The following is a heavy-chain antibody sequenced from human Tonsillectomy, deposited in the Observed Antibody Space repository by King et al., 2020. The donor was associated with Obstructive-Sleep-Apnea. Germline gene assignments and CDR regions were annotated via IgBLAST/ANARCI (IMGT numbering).Heavy chain of an antibody. J-gene: IGHJ4*02. CDR3: ARESRTWIQLWSDY. Sequence: QLVQSGAEVKKPGASVKVSCKASGYTFHSYGISGLRQAPGQRLEGMGGSSAYNGNTNYAQMLQGRVTITTDTSTSTAYMELRSLRSDDTAVYYCARESRTWIQLWSDYWGQGTLVTVSS. CDR2: SSAYNGNT. CDR1: GYTFHSYG. V-gene: IGHV1-18*04. D-gene: IGHD5-18*01.